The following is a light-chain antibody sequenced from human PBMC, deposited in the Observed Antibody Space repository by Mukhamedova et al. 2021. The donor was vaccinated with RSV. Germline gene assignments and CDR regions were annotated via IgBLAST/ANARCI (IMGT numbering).Light chain of an antibody. CDR3: QLSPTPLSFT. V-gene: IGKV1-39*01. CDR2: GAS. Sequence: WYQRRVHGKAPKLLIYGASTLQSGVPSRFSGSGSGTDFILTISSLQPEDSATYSCQLSPTPLSFTFGP. J-gene: IGKJ3*01.